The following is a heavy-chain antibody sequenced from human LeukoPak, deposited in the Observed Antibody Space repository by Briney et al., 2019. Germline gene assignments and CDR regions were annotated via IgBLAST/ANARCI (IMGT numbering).Heavy chain of an antibody. J-gene: IGHJ4*02. CDR3: AKLTYGSGTYGAFDY. Sequence: GGSLRLSCAASGLTFNSYWMHWVRQVAGKGLVWVARINGDASNTTYADSVKGRFTISRDNSKNTLYLQMNSLRAEDTAVYYCAKLTYGSGTYGAFDYWGQGTLVTVST. D-gene: IGHD3-10*01. V-gene: IGHV3-74*03. CDR2: INGDASNT. CDR1: GLTFNSYW.